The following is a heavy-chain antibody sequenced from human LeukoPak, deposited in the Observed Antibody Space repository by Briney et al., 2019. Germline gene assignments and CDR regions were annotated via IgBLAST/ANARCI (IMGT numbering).Heavy chain of an antibody. J-gene: IGHJ4*02. CDR1: GGSISCYY. CDR3: ARVTGYMIEDYFDY. CDR2: IYYSGST. V-gene: IGHV4-59*01. D-gene: IGHD3-22*01. Sequence: SETLSLTCTVSGGSISCYYWSWIRQPPGKGLEWIGYIYYSGSTNYSPSLRSRVTISVDTSKNEFSLKLRSVTAADTAEYYCARVTGYMIEDYFDYWGQGTLVTVSS.